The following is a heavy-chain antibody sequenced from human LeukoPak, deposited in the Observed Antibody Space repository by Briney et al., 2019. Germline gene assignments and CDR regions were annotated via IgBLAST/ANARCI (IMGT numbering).Heavy chain of an antibody. CDR2: VSPRGGST. V-gene: IGHV3-23*01. CDR3: AKKAQDIVVVPAAKSFDY. CDR1: GFTFSSYA. J-gene: IGHJ4*02. D-gene: IGHD2-2*01. Sequence: SGGSLRLSCAASGFTFSSYAMSSVRQAPGKGLEWVSAVSPRGGSTSYADSVKGRFTISRDNSKNTLYLQVNSLRAEDTAVYYCAKKAQDIVVVPAAKSFDYWGQGTLVTVSS.